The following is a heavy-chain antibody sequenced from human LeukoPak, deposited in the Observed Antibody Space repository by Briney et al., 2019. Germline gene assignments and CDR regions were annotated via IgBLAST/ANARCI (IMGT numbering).Heavy chain of an antibody. D-gene: IGHD3-3*01. CDR3: ARHPLRVDDFWSGYSLGAFDI. Sequence: SETLSLTCTVSGGSISSYYWSWIRQPPWKGLEWIGYIYYSGSTNYNPSLKSRVTISVDTSKNQFSLKLSSVTAADTAVYYCARHPLRVDDFWSGYSLGAFDIWGQGTMVTVSS. CDR2: IYYSGST. V-gene: IGHV4-59*01. J-gene: IGHJ3*02. CDR1: GGSISSYY.